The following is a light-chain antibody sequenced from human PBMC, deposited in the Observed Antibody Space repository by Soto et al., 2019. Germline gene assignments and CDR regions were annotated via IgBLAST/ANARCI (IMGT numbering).Light chain of an antibody. V-gene: IGKV3-20*01. CDR3: QQYESFPLT. Sequence: EIVLTQSPGTLSLSPGERPTLSCRASRSVSSDYLAWYQQKPGQAPRLLIHGASNRATGIPDRFSGRGSGTDFTLTISRLEPEDFAVYYCQQYESFPLTFGGGDQGGYQ. CDR2: GAS. J-gene: IGKJ4*02. CDR1: RSVSSDY.